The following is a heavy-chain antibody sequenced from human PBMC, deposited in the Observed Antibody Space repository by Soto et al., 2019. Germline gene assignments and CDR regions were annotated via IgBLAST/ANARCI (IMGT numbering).Heavy chain of an antibody. V-gene: IGHV3-11*01. CDR3: AKMSSENYYDPVFS. CDR1: GFTFSDYY. D-gene: IGHD3-22*01. J-gene: IGHJ4*02. CDR2: ISSSGNTI. Sequence: ESGGGLVKTSGSLRIACAASGFTFSDYYMSWVRQAPGKGLAWVSYISSSGNTIYYADSVKGRFTISRDNAKNSVYLQMNSLRAEDTALYFCAKMSSENYYDPVFSWGQGTLVTVSS.